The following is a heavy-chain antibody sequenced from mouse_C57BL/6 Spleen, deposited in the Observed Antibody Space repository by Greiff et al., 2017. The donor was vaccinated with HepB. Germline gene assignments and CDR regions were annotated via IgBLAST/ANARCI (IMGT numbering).Heavy chain of an antibody. J-gene: IGHJ4*01. CDR3: APHYYGSADYAMDY. V-gene: IGHV1-80*01. CDR1: GYAFSSYW. CDR2: IYPGDGDT. Sequence: QVQLKQSGAELVKPGASVKISCKASGYAFSSYWMNWVKQRPGKGLEWIGQIYPGDGDTNYNGKFKGKATLTADKSSSTAYMQLSSLTSEDSAVYFCAPHYYGSADYAMDYWGQGTSVTVSS. D-gene: IGHD1-1*01.